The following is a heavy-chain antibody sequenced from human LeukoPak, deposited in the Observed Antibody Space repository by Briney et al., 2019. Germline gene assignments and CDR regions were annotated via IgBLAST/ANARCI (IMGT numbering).Heavy chain of an antibody. V-gene: IGHV3-23*01. D-gene: IGHD6-13*01. CDR1: GFTFRTYA. Sequence: GGSLRLSCAASGFTFRTYAMSWVRQTPGKGLEWGSGISDSGDGTYYAESVKGRFTISRDNSKNTVFLQMNSLRADDTAKYYCAKDKAPGSWHTPSDFWGQGTLVTVSS. CDR3: AKDKAPGSWHTPSDF. CDR2: ISDSGDGT. J-gene: IGHJ4*02.